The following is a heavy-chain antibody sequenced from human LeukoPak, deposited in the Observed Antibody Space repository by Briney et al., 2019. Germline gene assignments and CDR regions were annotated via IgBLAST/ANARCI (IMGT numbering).Heavy chain of an antibody. V-gene: IGHV3-64*01. D-gene: IGHD1-26*01. CDR2: ISNNGGST. J-gene: IGHJ4*02. Sequence: PGGSLRLACVASGFTFGSYAMHWVRQAPGKGMEYVSAISNNGGSTYYANSVKGRFTLSRDNSKNTLSLQMGSLRAEDKAVYYCARGDSGSHLDYWGQGSLVTVSS. CDR3: ARGDSGSHLDY. CDR1: GFTFGSYA.